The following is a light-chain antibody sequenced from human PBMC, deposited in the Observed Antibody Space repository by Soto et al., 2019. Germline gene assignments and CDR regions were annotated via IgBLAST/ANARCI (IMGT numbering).Light chain of an antibody. J-gene: IGKJ2*01. V-gene: IGKV4-1*01. CDR1: QSVFYSSNNKNY. CDR3: QQYFSSAYT. Sequence: DIVMTQSPDSLAVSLGERATINCKSSQSVFYSSNNKNYLAWYQQKPGQPPKLLIYWASTRESGVPDRFSGSGSGTDFTLTISSLQAEDVAVYYYQQYFSSAYTFGQGTKLEIK. CDR2: WAS.